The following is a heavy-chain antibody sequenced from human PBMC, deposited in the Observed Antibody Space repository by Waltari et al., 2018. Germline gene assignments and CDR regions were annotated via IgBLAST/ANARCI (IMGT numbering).Heavy chain of an antibody. CDR3: ATAVGGNMEVDS. D-gene: IGHD6-19*01. J-gene: IGHJ5*01. CDR1: AYTFSTYG. CDR2: ISAHHGNT. V-gene: IGHV1-18*01. Sequence: QVHLVQSGAEVKTPGASVKVSCKASAYTFSTYGLTWVRQAPGQGLEWLGWISAHHGNTNYAPTLQDRVTLTTDTSTYTAYMELNSLRPDDTAVYYCATAVGGNMEVDSWGHGSLVTVSS.